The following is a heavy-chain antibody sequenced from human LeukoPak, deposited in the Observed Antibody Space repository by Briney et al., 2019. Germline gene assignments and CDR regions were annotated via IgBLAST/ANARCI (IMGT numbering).Heavy chain of an antibody. CDR1: GFTFSSYG. D-gene: IGHD3/OR15-3a*01. CDR2: ISYDGTNK. Sequence: PGGSLRLSCAASGFTFSSYGMHWVRQAPGKGLEWVAVISYDGTNKYYADSVKGRFTISRDNSKNTLYLQMNSLRAEDTAVYYCAKLARTGYLTDAFDIWGQGTMVTVSS. V-gene: IGHV3-30*18. CDR3: AKLARTGYLTDAFDI. J-gene: IGHJ3*02.